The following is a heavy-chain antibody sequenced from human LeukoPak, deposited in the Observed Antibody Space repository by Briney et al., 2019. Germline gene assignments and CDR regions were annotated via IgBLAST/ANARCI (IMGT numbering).Heavy chain of an antibody. J-gene: IGHJ4*02. D-gene: IGHD2-2*01. CDR2: IRQDGSEK. V-gene: IGHV3-7*01. Sequence: GGSLRLSCAASGFTSSRYWMSWVRQAPGKGLEWVANIRQDGSEKHYLDSVKGRITISRDNAKNSLYLQMNSLRAEDTAVYFCASIKDIVVVPAAAREDYWGQGTLVTVSS. CDR3: ASIKDIVVVPAAAREDY. CDR1: GFTSSRYW.